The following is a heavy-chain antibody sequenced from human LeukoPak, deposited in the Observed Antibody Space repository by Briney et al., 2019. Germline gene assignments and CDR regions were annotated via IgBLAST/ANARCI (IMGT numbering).Heavy chain of an antibody. CDR3: ARAHSGYDSWFDP. Sequence: PGGSLRLSCAASGFTFSSYSMNWVRQAPGKGLEWVSYISSSSTTIYYADSVKGRFTISRDNAKNSLYLQMNSLRAEDTVVYFCARAHSGYDSWFDPWGQGTLVTVSS. D-gene: IGHD5-12*01. V-gene: IGHV3-48*04. CDR2: ISSSSTTI. J-gene: IGHJ5*02. CDR1: GFTFSSYS.